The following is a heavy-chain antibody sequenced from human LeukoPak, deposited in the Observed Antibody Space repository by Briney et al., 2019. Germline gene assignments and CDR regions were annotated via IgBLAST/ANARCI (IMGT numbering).Heavy chain of an antibody. Sequence: KTSETLSLTCAVYGGSLSGYYWSWIRQPPGKGLEWIGEINHSGSTNYNPSLKSRVTISVDTSKNQFSLKLSSVTAADTAVYYCARVGYCSSTSCYLFDYWGQGTLVTVSS. D-gene: IGHD2-2*03. CDR1: GGSLSGYY. CDR2: INHSGST. J-gene: IGHJ4*02. V-gene: IGHV4-34*01. CDR3: ARVGYCSSTSCYLFDY.